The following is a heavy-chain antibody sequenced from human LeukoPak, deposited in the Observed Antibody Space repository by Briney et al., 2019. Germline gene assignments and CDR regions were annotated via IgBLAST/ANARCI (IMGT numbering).Heavy chain of an antibody. V-gene: IGHV3-30*18. J-gene: IGHJ3*02. CDR2: TSYDGSDK. CDR3: AKEETYNAFDI. D-gene: IGHD2-2*02. CDR1: GFTFSSYC. Sequence: GGSLRLAWAAAGFTFSSYCMHWVRQAAGNWLDWVAVTSYDGSDKYYADSVKGRFTISRANSKNTLYLQMRSLRAEATAVYYCAKEETYNAFDIWGQGTMVTVSS.